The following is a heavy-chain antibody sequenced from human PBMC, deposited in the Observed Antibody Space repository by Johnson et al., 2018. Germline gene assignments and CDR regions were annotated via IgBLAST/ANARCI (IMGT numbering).Heavy chain of an antibody. V-gene: IGHV3-33*01. D-gene: IGHD3-22*01. CDR1: EFTFSTYG. J-gene: IGHJ6*02. CDR2: IWYDGSNK. CDR3: ARETYYYDSSGYYPAKYGMDV. Sequence: QVQLVQSGGGVVQPGRSLRLSCAASEFTFSTYGMHWVRQAPGKGLEWVAVIWYDGSNKYYADSVKGRFTISRDNSKNTLYLQMNSLTAEDTAVYYCARETYYYDSSGYYPAKYGMDVWGQGTTVTVSS.